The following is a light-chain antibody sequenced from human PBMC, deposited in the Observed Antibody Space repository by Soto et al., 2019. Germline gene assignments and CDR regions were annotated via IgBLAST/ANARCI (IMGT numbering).Light chain of an antibody. CDR3: HQYHICPVT. CDR1: QSVDIW. Sequence: DIQMTQSPSTLSASVGDRVTITCRASQSVDIWLAWYQQKPGKAPKLLIHKASTLENGVPARFSGSGSGTDCPRTISRLQPDNFGTFYCHQYHICPVTFGGGTKVEIK. CDR2: KAS. V-gene: IGKV1-5*03. J-gene: IGKJ4*01.